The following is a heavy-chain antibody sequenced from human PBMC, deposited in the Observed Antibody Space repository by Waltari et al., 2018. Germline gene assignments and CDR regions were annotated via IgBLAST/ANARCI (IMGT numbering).Heavy chain of an antibody. J-gene: IGHJ3*02. CDR1: GFTFSSYW. D-gene: IGHD1-7*01. Sequence: EVQLVESGGGLVQPGGSLRLSCAASGFTFSSYWMHWVRQAPGKGLAGVSLINREGSSTSYADSVMGRFTISRDNAKNTLYLQMNSLSVDDTAVYYCAELSSSVFDIWGQGTMVTVSS. CDR3: AELSSSVFDI. V-gene: IGHV3-74*01. CDR2: INREGSST.